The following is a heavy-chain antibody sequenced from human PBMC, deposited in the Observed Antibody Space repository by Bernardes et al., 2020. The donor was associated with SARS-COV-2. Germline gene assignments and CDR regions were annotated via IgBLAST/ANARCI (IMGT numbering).Heavy chain of an antibody. Sequence: GGSLRLSCAASGFTFNNYGMHWVHRAPGKGLEWVAFISYEGSKKYYLDSLKGRFTISRDSSKNTLYLQMNSLRDDDTAVYYCVKRRAIFELWAGNFDYWGQGTLVTVSS. CDR2: ISYEGSKK. J-gene: IGHJ4*02. CDR1: GFTFNNYG. D-gene: IGHD5-18*01. V-gene: IGHV3-30*18. CDR3: VKRRAIFELWAGNFDY.